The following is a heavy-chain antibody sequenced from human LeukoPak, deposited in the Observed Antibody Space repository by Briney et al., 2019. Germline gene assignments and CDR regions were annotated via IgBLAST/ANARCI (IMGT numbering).Heavy chain of an antibody. Sequence: GGSLRLSCAASGFTVSSNYMSWVRQAPGKGLEWVSVIYSGGSTYYADSVKGRFTISRDNAENSLYLQMNSLRVEDTAVYYCARDVAAFDIWGQGTVVTVSS. CDR2: IYSGGST. J-gene: IGHJ3*02. CDR3: ARDVAAFDI. V-gene: IGHV3-53*01. CDR1: GFTVSSNY.